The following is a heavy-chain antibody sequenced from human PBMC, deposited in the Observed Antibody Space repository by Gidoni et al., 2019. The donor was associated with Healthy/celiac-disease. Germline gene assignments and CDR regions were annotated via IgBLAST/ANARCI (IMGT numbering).Heavy chain of an antibody. V-gene: IGHV6-1*01. J-gene: IGHJ5*02. Sequence: LTCAISGDSVSSNSAAWNWIRQSPSRGLEWLGRTYYRSKWYNDYAVSVKSRININPDTSKNQFSLQLNSVTPEDTAVYYCARDLGGYYSSGHNWFDPWGQGTLVTVSS. D-gene: IGHD6-19*01. CDR3: ARDLGGYYSSGHNWFDP. CDR2: TYYRSKWYN. CDR1: GDSVSSNSAA.